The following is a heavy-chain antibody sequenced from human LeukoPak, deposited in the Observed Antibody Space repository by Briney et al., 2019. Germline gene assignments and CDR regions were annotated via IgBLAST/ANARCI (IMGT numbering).Heavy chain of an antibody. J-gene: IGHJ4*02. D-gene: IGHD3-10*01. Sequence: SGGSLRLSCAASGFTFRDYSMNWVRQAPGKGLECVSYISSSSDTIFYGDSVKGRFTISRDNAKNSLYLQMNSLRAEDTAVYYCAKHGVQRITLDYWGQGTLVTVSS. V-gene: IGHV3-48*04. CDR3: AKHGVQRITLDY. CDR1: GFTFRDYS. CDR2: ISSSSDTI.